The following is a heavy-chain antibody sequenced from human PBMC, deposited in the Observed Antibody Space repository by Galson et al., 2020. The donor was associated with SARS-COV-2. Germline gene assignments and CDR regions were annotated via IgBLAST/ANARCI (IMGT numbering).Heavy chain of an antibody. V-gene: IGHV3-7*03. CDR2: IKTDGSDK. CDR3: ARPGGYSFGYGGDHFDY. Sequence: GGSLRLSCLASGFTFSNHWMTWVRQAPGKGLEWLANIKTDGSDKLYADSVKGRFTISRDNTKNALYLQMNRLRAEDTAVYFCARPGGYSFGYGGDHFDYWGQGTVVTVSS. D-gene: IGHD5-12*01. CDR1: GFTFSNHW. J-gene: IGHJ4*02.